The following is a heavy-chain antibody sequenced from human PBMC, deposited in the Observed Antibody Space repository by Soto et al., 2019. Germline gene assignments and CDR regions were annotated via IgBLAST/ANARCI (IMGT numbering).Heavy chain of an antibody. J-gene: IGHJ5*02. CDR3: AIDEVDTPDNWFDP. V-gene: IGHV4-59*12. Sequence: PSETLSLTCTVSGGSISSYYWSWIRQPPGKGLEWIGEIYHSGSTNYNPSLKSRVTISVDKSKNQFSLKLSSVTAADTAVYYCAIDEVDTPDNWFDPWGQGTLVTVSS. CDR1: GGSISSYY. CDR2: IYHSGST. D-gene: IGHD2-15*01.